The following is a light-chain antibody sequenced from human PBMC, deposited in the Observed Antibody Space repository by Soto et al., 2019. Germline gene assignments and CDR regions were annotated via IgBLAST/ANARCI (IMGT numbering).Light chain of an antibody. J-gene: IGKJ2*01. CDR3: KQYNSWPA. CDR1: QSVSSN. V-gene: IGKV3-15*01. Sequence: EIVMTQSPATLSVSPGERATLSCRASQSVSSNLAWYQQKPGQAPRLLIYGASTRATGIPARFSGSGSGTEFTITISSLQSEDFAVYYCKQYNSWPAFGQGTKLEIK. CDR2: GAS.